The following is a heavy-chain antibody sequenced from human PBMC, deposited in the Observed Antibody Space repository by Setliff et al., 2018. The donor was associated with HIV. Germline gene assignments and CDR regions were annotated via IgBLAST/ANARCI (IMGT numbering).Heavy chain of an antibody. Sequence: PGGSLRLSCAASGFTFSSYSMNWVRQAPGKGLEWVSAISGSGGSTYYADSVKGRFTISRDNSKNMIYLQMSSLRIEDTAVYYCVPEGRRDGYKSLAYWGQGTLVTVSS. D-gene: IGHD5-12*01. CDR1: GFTFSSYS. J-gene: IGHJ4*02. CDR2: ISGSGGST. V-gene: IGHV3-64D*06. CDR3: VPEGRRDGYKSLAY.